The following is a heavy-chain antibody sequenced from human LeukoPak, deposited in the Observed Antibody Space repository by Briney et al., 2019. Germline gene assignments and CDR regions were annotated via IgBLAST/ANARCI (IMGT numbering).Heavy chain of an antibody. J-gene: IGHJ4*02. CDR1: GASISSSNYY. CDR2: IYSSGNT. D-gene: IGHD5-12*01. V-gene: IGHV4-39*01. Sequence: SETLSLTCAVSGASISSSNYYWGWVRQSPGKGLEWIGNIYSSGNTYYNASLKSRVTMYIDTSKNQFSLKLSSVTAADTAMYYCAKSNGYGLIDYWGQGTLVAVSS. CDR3: AKSNGYGLIDY.